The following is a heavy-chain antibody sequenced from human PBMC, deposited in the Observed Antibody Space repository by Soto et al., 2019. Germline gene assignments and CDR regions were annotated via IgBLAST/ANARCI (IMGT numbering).Heavy chain of an antibody. Sequence: SETLSLTCAVYGGSFSGYYGSWIRQPPGKGLEWIGEINHSGSTNYNPSLKSRVTISVDTSKNQFSLKLSSVTAADTAVYYCARGRITMVRGVIMPWFDPWGQGTLVTVS. CDR3: ARGRITMVRGVIMPWFDP. J-gene: IGHJ5*02. CDR2: INHSGST. V-gene: IGHV4-34*01. D-gene: IGHD3-10*01. CDR1: GGSFSGYY.